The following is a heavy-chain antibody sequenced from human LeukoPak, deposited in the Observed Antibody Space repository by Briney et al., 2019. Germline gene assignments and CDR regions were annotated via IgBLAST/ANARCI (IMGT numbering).Heavy chain of an antibody. CDR2: IIPIFGTA. J-gene: IGHJ4*02. Sequence: SVKVSCKXSGGTFSSYAISWVRQAPGQGLEWMGRIIPIFGTANYAQKFQGRVTITTDESTSTAYMELSSLRSEDTAVYYCAREAPYYYGSGSYIDYWGQGTLVTVSS. CDR3: AREAPYYYGSGSYIDY. V-gene: IGHV1-69*05. D-gene: IGHD3-10*01. CDR1: GGTFSSYA.